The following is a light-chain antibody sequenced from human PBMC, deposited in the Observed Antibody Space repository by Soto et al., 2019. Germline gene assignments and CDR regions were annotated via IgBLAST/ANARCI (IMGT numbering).Light chain of an antibody. CDR1: SGHSSYA. CDR2: LNSDGSH. V-gene: IGLV4-69*01. Sequence: QLVLTQSPSASASLGASVKLTCTLSSGHSSYAIAWHQQQPEKGPRYLMKLNSDGSHSKGDGIPDRFSGSSSAAERYLTISRLQAEDEADYYCQTWGTGIQVFGGGTKLTVL. CDR3: QTWGTGIQV. J-gene: IGLJ2*01.